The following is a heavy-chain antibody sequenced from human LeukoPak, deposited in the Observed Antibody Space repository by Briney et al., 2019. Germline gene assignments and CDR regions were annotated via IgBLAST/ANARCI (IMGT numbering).Heavy chain of an antibody. V-gene: IGHV1-8*01. CDR1: GYTFTSYD. J-gene: IGHJ6*02. CDR2: MNPNSGNT. D-gene: IGHD3-3*01. CDR3: ARRAHYDFWSGYWGYYGMDV. Sequence: ASVKVSCKASGYTFTSYDINWVQQATGQGLEWMGWMNPNSGNTGYAQKFQGRVTMTRNTSISTAYMELSSLRSEDTAVYYCARRAHYDFWSGYWGYYGMDVWGQGTTVTVSS.